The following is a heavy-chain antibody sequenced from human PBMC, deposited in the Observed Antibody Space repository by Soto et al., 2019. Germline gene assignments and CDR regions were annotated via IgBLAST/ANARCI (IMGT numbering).Heavy chain of an antibody. J-gene: IGHJ4*02. D-gene: IGHD2-15*01. CDR1: CYTFTSYG. Sequence: GASVKVSCKASCYTFTSYGISWVRQAPGQGLEWMGWISAYNGNTNYAQKLQGRVTMTTDTSTSTAYMELRSLRSDDTAVYYCARTNCSGGSCHYYFDYWGQGTLVTVSS. V-gene: IGHV1-18*01. CDR2: ISAYNGNT. CDR3: ARTNCSGGSCHYYFDY.